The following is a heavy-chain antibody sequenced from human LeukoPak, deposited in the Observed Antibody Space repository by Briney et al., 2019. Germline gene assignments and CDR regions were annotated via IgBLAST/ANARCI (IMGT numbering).Heavy chain of an antibody. D-gene: IGHD2-21*02. Sequence: SETLSLTCAVYGVSFSGYYWSWIRQPPGKGLEWVGEINHSGSTNYNPSLKSRVTISVDTSKNQFSLKLSSVTAADTAVYYCARDLAVVVTAIDNNWFDPWGQGTLVTVSS. CDR3: ARDLAVVVTAIDNNWFDP. J-gene: IGHJ5*02. CDR1: GVSFSGYY. V-gene: IGHV4-34*01. CDR2: INHSGST.